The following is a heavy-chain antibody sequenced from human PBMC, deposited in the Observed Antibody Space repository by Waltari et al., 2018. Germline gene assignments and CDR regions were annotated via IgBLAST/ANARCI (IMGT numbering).Heavy chain of an antibody. D-gene: IGHD6-19*01. CDR1: GYTFTGYY. CDR3: ARETAVAGTYTIDY. CDR2: INPNSRGT. V-gene: IGHV1-2*02. Sequence: QVQLVQSGAEVKKPGASVKVSCKASGYTFTGYYMHWVRQAPGQGLEWMGWINPNSRGTNYAQKFQGRVTMTRDTSISTAYMELSRLRSDDTAVYYCARETAVAGTYTIDYWGQGTLVTVSS. J-gene: IGHJ4*02.